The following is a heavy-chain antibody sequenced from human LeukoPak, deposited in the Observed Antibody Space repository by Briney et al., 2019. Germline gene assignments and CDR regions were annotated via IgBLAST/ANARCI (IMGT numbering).Heavy chain of an antibody. J-gene: IGHJ4*02. Sequence: GSVRLSCAASGFTFSSYVINWVRQAPGKGLEWVSGIRGSDGSTYYADSVRGPFTISRDNSKNTLYLQMNSLRAEDTAAYYCARGLDLSYWGQGALVAVSS. D-gene: IGHD3-10*01. CDR3: ARGLDLSY. CDR1: GFTFSSYV. V-gene: IGHV3-23*01. CDR2: IRGSDGST.